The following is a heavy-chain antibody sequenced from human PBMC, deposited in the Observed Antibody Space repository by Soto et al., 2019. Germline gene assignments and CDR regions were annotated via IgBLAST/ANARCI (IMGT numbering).Heavy chain of an antibody. CDR1: GFTFSDYY. CDR3: ARDVRGRFSRYFAQTWDV. Sequence: GGSLRLSCAASGFTFSDYYMSWIRQAPGKGLEWVSYISSSGSTIYYADSVKGRFTISRDNAKNSLYLQMNSLRAEDTAVYYCARDVRGRFSRYFAQTWDVWGKGTTVTVSS. J-gene: IGHJ6*04. CDR2: ISSSGSTI. D-gene: IGHD3-9*01. V-gene: IGHV3-11*01.